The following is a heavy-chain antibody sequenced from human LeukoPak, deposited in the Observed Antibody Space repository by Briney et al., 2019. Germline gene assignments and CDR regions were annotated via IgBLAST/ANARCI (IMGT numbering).Heavy chain of an antibody. V-gene: IGHV1-69*01. D-gene: IGHD6-13*01. CDR1: GGTFSSYA. CDR2: IIPIFGTA. J-gene: IGHJ6*04. Sequence: SVKVSCKASGGTFSSYAISWVRQAPGQGLEWMGGIIPIFGTANYAQKFQGRVTITADVSTSTAYMELSSLRSEDTAVYYCARGVIAAAGTRYYYYYYGMDVWGKGTTVTVSS. CDR3: ARGVIAAAGTRYYYYYYGMDV.